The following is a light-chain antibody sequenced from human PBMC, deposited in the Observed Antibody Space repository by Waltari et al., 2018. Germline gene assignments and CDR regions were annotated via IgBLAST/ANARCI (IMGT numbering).Light chain of an antibody. CDR1: SSNTGSNY. J-gene: IGLJ3*02. CDR3: AAWDDSLSGRV. CDR2: RNN. V-gene: IGLV1-47*01. Sequence: QSVLTQPPSASESPGQRVTISCSGSSSNTGSNYVYWYKQLPGTAPKLLIYRNNQRPSGVPYRFSGSKSGPSASLAISGLRSEDEADYYCAAWDDSLSGRVFGGGTKLTVL.